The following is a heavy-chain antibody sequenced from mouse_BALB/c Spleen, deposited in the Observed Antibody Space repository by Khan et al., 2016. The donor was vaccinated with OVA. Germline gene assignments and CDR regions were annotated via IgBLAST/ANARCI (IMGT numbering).Heavy chain of an antibody. CDR2: IRYSGNT. CDR3: ARVYGGDFDY. Sequence: EVQLVESGPGLVKPSQSLSLTCTVTGYSITSDYAWNWIRQFPGNKLEWMGFIRYSGNTNYNPSLKSRISITRDTSKNQFFLQLNSVTTEDTATYYGARVYGGDFDYWGQGTTLTVSS. D-gene: IGHD1-1*01. V-gene: IGHV3-2*02. J-gene: IGHJ2*01. CDR1: GYSITSDYA.